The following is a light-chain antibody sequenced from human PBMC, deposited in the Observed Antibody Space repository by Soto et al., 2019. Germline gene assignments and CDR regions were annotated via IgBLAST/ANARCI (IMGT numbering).Light chain of an antibody. Sequence: QSVLTQPPSVSGAPGQRVTISCTGSSSNIGAGYDVHWYQQLPGTAPKLLIYGNNNRPSGVPDRFSGSKSGTSASLAITGLQAEDEADYSCQSYDSSLSVVVFGGGTQLTVL. CDR3: QSYDSSLSVVV. CDR2: GNN. J-gene: IGLJ2*01. V-gene: IGLV1-40*01. CDR1: SSNIGAGYD.